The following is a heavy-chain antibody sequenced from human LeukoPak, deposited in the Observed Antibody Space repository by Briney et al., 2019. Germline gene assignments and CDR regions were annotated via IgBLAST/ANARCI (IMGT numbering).Heavy chain of an antibody. CDR2: IYYSGST. CDR3: AREGYYGSGSYLGQKGFDY. V-gene: IGHV4-39*07. D-gene: IGHD3-10*01. J-gene: IGHJ4*02. Sequence: SETLSLTCTVSGGSINSSYYYWGWIRQPPGKGLEWIGNIYYSGSTYYNPSLKSRVTFSVDTSKNQFSLKLSSVTAADTAVYYCAREGYYGSGSYLGQKGFDYWGQGTLVTVSS. CDR1: GGSINSSYYY.